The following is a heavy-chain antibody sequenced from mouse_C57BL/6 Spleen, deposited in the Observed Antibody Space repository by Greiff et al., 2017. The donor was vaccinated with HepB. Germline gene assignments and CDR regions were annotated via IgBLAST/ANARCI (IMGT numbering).Heavy chain of an antibody. Sequence: VKLMESGPELVKPGASVKISCKASGYAFSSSWMNWVKQRPGKGLEWIGRIYPGDGDTNYNGKFKGKATLTADKSSSTAYMQLSSLTSEDSAVYFCASSIHYGSSPFDYWGQGTTLTVSS. J-gene: IGHJ2*01. V-gene: IGHV1-82*01. CDR1: GYAFSSSW. CDR3: ASSIHYGSSPFDY. D-gene: IGHD1-1*01. CDR2: IYPGDGDT.